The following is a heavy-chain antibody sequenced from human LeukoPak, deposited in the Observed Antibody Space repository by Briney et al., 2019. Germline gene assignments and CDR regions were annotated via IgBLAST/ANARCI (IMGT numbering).Heavy chain of an antibody. CDR2: IYHSGST. CDR1: GYSISSGYY. Sequence: SETLSLTCAVSGYSISSGYYWGWIRQPPGKGLEWIGSIYHSGSTYYNPSLKSRVTISVDTSKNQFSLKLSSVTDADTAVYYCARVIGYCSSTSCYWFDPWGQGTLVTVSS. D-gene: IGHD2-2*01. CDR3: ARVIGYCSSTSCYWFDP. V-gene: IGHV4-38-2*01. J-gene: IGHJ5*02.